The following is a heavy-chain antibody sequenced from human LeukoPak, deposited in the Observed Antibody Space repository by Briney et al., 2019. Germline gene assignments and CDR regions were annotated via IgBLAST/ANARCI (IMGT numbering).Heavy chain of an antibody. D-gene: IGHD6-13*01. CDR2: IKQGGSEK. CDR3: GRLGSSWYVDY. J-gene: IGHJ4*02. Sequence: GGSLRLSCAASGLSFSTHWMNWVRQAPGKGLEWVANIKQGGSEKYYVDSVKGRFTISRDNAKNSLYLQINSLRADDTAVYYCGRLGSSWYVDYWGQGTLVTVSS. CDR1: GLSFSTHW. V-gene: IGHV3-7*01.